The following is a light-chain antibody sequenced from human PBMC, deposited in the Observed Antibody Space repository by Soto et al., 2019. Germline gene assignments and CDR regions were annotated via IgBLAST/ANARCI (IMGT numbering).Light chain of an antibody. CDR1: QSISSY. CDR2: AAS. CDR3: QQLNSYPLT. Sequence: DIQMTQSPSSLSASVGDRVTITCRASQSISSYLNWYQQKPGKAPNLLIYAASTLQSGVPSRFSGSGSGTDFTLTISSLQPEDFATYFCQQLNSYPLTFGQGTRLENK. J-gene: IGKJ5*01. V-gene: IGKV1-39*01.